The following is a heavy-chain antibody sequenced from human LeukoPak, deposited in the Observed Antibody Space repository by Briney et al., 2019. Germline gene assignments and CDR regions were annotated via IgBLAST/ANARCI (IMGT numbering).Heavy chain of an antibody. CDR1: GFTFSSYG. V-gene: IGHV3-33*06. CDR3: ANDYYDSSGYYGNEYFQH. J-gene: IGHJ1*01. Sequence: TGGSLRLSCAASGFTFSSYGMHWVRQAPGKGLEWVAVIWYDGSNKYYADSVKGRFTISRDNSKNTLYLQMNSLRAEDTAVYYCANDYYDSSGYYGNEYFQHWGQGTLVTVSS. D-gene: IGHD3-22*01. CDR2: IWYDGSNK.